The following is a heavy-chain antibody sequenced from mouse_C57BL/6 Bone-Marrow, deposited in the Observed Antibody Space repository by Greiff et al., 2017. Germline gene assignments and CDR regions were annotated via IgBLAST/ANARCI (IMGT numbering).Heavy chain of an antibody. J-gene: IGHJ3*01. CDR3: TKNYDYDDPWFAY. CDR1: GFNIKDDY. CDR2: IDPENGDT. D-gene: IGHD2-4*01. V-gene: IGHV14-4*01. Sequence: VQLKQSGAELVRPGASVKLSCTASGFNIKDDYMHWVKQRPEQGLEWIGWIDPENGDTEYASKFQGKATITADTSSNTAYLQLSSLTSDDTAVYYCTKNYDYDDPWFAYWGQGTLVTVSA.